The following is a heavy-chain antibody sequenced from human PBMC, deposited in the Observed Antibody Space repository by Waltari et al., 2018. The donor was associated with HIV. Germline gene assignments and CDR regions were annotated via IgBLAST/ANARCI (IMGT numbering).Heavy chain of an antibody. Sequence: QVQLQQWGAGLLKPSETLSLTCAVSGGSFSGYYWSWIRQPPGKGLEWIGEINHSGSTNYNPSLKSRVTISVDTSKNQFSPKLSSVTAADTAVYYCARHGNYGDYVFDPWGQGTLVTVSS. CDR3: ARHGNYGDYVFDP. CDR2: INHSGST. D-gene: IGHD4-17*01. CDR1: GGSFSGYY. J-gene: IGHJ5*02. V-gene: IGHV4-34*01.